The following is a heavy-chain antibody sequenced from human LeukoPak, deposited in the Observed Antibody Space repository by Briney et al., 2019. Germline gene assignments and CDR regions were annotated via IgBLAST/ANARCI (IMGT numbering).Heavy chain of an antibody. J-gene: IGHJ4*02. CDR2: ISGSGCST. CDR1: GFTFSSYA. V-gene: IGHV3-23*01. CDR3: AKQQTMIVVVIIYDY. Sequence: GGSLRLSCEASGFTFSSYAMSWVRQAPGKGPEWVSAISGSGCSTYYADSVKGRFTITRDNTKNTVYLQMNTLRAEDTAVYYCAKQQTMIVVVIIYDYWGQGTLVTVCS. D-gene: IGHD3-22*01.